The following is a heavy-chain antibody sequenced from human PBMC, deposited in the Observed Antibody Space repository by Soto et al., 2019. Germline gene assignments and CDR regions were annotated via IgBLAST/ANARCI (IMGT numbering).Heavy chain of an antibody. D-gene: IGHD3-10*01. CDR2: ISYDGSNK. CDR3: AKDLYGSGSPDY. V-gene: IGHV3-30*18. J-gene: IGHJ4*02. CDR1: GFTFSSYG. Sequence: QVQLMESGGGVVQPGRSLRLSCAASGFTFSSYGMHWVRQAPGKGLEWVAVISYDGSNKYYADSVKGRFTISRDNSKNTLYLQMNSLRAEDTAVYYCAKDLYGSGSPDYWGQGTLVTVSS.